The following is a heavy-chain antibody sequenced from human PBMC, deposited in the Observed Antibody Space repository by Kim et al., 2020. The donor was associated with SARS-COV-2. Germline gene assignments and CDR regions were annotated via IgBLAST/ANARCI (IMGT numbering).Heavy chain of an antibody. V-gene: IGHV4-4*07. J-gene: IGHJ6*02. CDR2: IYTSGST. Sequence: SETLSLTCTVSGGSISSYYWSWIRQPAGKGLEWIGRIYTSGSTNYNPSLKSRVTMSVDTSKNQFSLKLSSVTAGDTAVYYCAREGRYYYGSGSYYYYYGMDVWGQGTTVTVSS. D-gene: IGHD3-10*01. CDR1: GGSISSYY. CDR3: AREGRYYYGSGSYYYYYGMDV.